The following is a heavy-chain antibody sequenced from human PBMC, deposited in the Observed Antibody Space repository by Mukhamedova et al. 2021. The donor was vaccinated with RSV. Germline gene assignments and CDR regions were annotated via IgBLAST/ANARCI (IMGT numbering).Heavy chain of an antibody. V-gene: IGHV3-53*01. CDR3: ARAGTSAAGLFDY. Sequence: TNYADSVKGRFTIYRDNSKNTLYLQMNSLRADDTAVYYCARAGTSAAGLFDYWGQGTLVTVSS. J-gene: IGHJ4*02. CDR2: T. D-gene: IGHD6-13*01.